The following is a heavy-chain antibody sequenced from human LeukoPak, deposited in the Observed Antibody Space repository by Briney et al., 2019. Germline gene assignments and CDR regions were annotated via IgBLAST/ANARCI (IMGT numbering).Heavy chain of an antibody. D-gene: IGHD2-15*01. CDR3: ARLQEEDYCSGGSCYSMYYFDY. Sequence: SGTLSLTCAVSGVSISSSNWWSWVRQPPGKGLEWIGEIYHSGSTNYNPSLKSRVTISVDKSKNQFSLKLSSVTAADTAVYYCARLQEEDYCSGGSCYSMYYFDYWGQGTLVTVSS. CDR2: IYHSGST. V-gene: IGHV4-4*02. J-gene: IGHJ4*02. CDR1: GVSISSSNW.